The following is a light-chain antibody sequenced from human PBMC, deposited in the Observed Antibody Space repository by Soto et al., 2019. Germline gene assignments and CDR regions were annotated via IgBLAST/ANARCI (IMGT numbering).Light chain of an antibody. CDR2: DAS. CDR3: QQRCNWSPLT. J-gene: IGKJ4*01. V-gene: IGKV3-11*01. Sequence: EIVLTQSPATLSLSPGERATLSCRASRSVSSYLAWYQQKPGQAPRLLIYDASNRATGIPARFSGSGSGTDFTLSISSLEPEDFAVYYCQQRCNWSPLTFGGGTKVEIK. CDR1: RSVSSY.